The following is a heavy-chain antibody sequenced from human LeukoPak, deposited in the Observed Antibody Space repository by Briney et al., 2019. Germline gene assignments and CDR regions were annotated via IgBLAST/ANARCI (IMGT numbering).Heavy chain of an antibody. J-gene: IGHJ4*02. CDR3: AKAGYSSGWYDY. CDR2: ISGSGGST. D-gene: IGHD6-19*01. V-gene: IGHV3-23*01. Sequence: GGSLRLSCAASGFTFSSYAMGWVRQAPGKGLEWVSAISGSGGSTYYADSVKGRFTISRDNSKNTLYLQMNSLRAEDTAVYYCAKAGYSSGWYDYWGQGTLVTVSS. CDR1: GFTFSSYA.